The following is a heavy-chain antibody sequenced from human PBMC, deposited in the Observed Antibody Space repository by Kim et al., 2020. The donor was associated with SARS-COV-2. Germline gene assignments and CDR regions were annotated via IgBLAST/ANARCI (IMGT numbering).Heavy chain of an antibody. CDR3: TRDPRHGAF. Sequence: GGSLRLSCAASGFDFSDYYMTWFRQAPGKGLECVAYISGSSHDIRYADPVKGRFTISRDNARKSVYLEMNSLRDEDSAVPYCTRDPRHGAFWGQRPLATV. CDR2: ISGSSHDI. J-gene: IGHJ1*01. D-gene: IGHD4-17*01. CDR1: GFDFSDYY. V-gene: IGHV3-11*01.